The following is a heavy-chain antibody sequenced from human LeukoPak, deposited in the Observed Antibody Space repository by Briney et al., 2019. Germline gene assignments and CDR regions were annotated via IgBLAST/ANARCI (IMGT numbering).Heavy chain of an antibody. CDR1: GFTFSSYW. CDR2: INSDGSSR. J-gene: IGHJ5*02. CDR3: ARGLAVAGSSWFDP. D-gene: IGHD6-19*01. Sequence: GGSLRLSCAASGFTFSSYWMHWVRQVPGKGLVWVSRINSDGSSRSYVDSVMGRFTIPRDNAKNTLYLQLDSLRAEDTAVYYCARGLAVAGSSWFDPWGQGTLVSVSS. V-gene: IGHV3-74*01.